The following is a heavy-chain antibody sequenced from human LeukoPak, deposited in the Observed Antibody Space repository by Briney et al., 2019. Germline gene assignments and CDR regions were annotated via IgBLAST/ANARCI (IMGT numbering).Heavy chain of an antibody. CDR3: AKALSGTLAGNFDY. CDR2: ITTSGGST. V-gene: IGHV3-23*01. D-gene: IGHD1-1*01. Sequence: GGSLRLSCAASGFTVSSNFMSWVRQAPGKGLEWVSTITTSGGSTYYADSVKGRFTISRDNSKNTLYLQMNSLRAEDTAVYYCAKALSGTLAGNFDYWGQGTLVTVSS. CDR1: GFTVSSNF. J-gene: IGHJ4*02.